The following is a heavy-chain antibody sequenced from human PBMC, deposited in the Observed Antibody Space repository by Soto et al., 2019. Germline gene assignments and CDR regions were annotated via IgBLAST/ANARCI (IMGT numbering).Heavy chain of an antibody. Sequence: SETLSLTCTVSGGSISSSSYYWGWIRQPPGKGLEWIGSIYYSGSTYYNPSLKSRVTISVDTSKNQFSLKLSPVTAADTAVYYCARLRGRPGGYHYYGMDVWGQGTTVTVSS. CDR1: GGSISSSSYY. J-gene: IGHJ6*02. CDR2: IYYSGST. D-gene: IGHD3-10*01. CDR3: ARLRGRPGGYHYYGMDV. V-gene: IGHV4-39*01.